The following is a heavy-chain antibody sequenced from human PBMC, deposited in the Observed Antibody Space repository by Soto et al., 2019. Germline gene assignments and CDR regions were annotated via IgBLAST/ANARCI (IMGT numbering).Heavy chain of an antibody. J-gene: IGHJ4*02. CDR3: ATGVREGLGATTDFDY. Sequence: ASVKVSCKVSGYTLTELSMHWVRQAPGKGLEWMGGFDPEDGETIYAQKFQGRVTMTEDTSTDTAYMELSSLRSEDTAVYYCATGVREGLGATTDFDYWGQGTLVTAPQ. CDR2: FDPEDGET. CDR1: GYTLTELS. V-gene: IGHV1-24*01. D-gene: IGHD1-26*01.